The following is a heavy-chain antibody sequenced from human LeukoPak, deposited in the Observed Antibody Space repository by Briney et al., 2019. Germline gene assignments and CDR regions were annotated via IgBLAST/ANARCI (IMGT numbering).Heavy chain of an antibody. V-gene: IGHV3-30*04. CDR2: ISYDGSNK. Sequence: GGSLRLSCAASGFTFSSYAMHWVRQAPGKGLEWVAVISYDGSNKYYADSVKGRFTISRDNSKNTLYLQMNSLRAEDTAVYYCARGRVVAALFDYWGQGTLVTVSS. J-gene: IGHJ4*02. CDR1: GFTFSSYA. CDR3: ARGRVVAALFDY. D-gene: IGHD2-15*01.